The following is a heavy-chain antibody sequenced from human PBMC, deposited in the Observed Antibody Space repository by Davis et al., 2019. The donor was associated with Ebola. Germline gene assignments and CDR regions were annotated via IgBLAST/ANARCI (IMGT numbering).Heavy chain of an antibody. Sequence: GESLKISCAASGFTFSSYAMHWVRQAPGKGLEWVAVISYDGSNKYYADSVKGRFTISRDNSKKKLYLQMNSLSAEDTAVYYCARGSSGGSGWGGWFDPWGQGTLVTVSS. CDR3: ARGSSGGSGWGGWFDP. V-gene: IGHV3-30-3*01. CDR1: GFTFSSYA. J-gene: IGHJ5*02. D-gene: IGHD2-15*01. CDR2: ISYDGSNK.